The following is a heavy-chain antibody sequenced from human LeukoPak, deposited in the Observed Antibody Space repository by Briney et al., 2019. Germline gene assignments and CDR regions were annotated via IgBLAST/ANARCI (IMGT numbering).Heavy chain of an antibody. J-gene: IGHJ4*02. CDR2: INPSGGST. Sequence: ASVKVSCKASGYTFTSYYMHWVRQAPGQGLEWMGIINPSGGSTSYAQKFQGRVTMTRDTSTSIVYMELSSLRSEDTAVYYCARSSIIAAAGPYYFDYWGQGTLVTVSS. CDR1: GYTFTSYY. V-gene: IGHV1-46*01. CDR3: ARSSIIAAAGPYYFDY. D-gene: IGHD6-13*01.